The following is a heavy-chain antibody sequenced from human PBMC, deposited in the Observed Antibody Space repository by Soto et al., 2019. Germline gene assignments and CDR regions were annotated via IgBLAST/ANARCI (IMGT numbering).Heavy chain of an antibody. J-gene: IGHJ6*02. CDR2: ISGSGGST. V-gene: IGHV3-23*01. D-gene: IGHD3-10*01. CDR1: GFTFSSYA. Sequence: PGGSLRLSCAASGFTFSSYAMSWVRQAPGKGLEWVSAISGSGGSTYYTDSVKGRFTISRDNSKNTLYLQMNSLRAEDTAVYYCAKNGGDYYGSGSDYYGMDVWGQGTTVTVSS. CDR3: AKNGGDYYGSGSDYYGMDV.